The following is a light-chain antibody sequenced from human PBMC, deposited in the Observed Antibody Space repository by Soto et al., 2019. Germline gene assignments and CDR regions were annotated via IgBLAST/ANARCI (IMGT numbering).Light chain of an antibody. J-gene: IGKJ1*01. Sequence: DIQMTQSPSSLSASIGDRVTIACRASQSISSFLAWYQQKPGRSPKLLIYTASNLQSGVPSRFSGSGSGTDFILTISSMQPEDVATYYCQQTFTTSWTFGQGTKVEIK. CDR2: TAS. V-gene: IGKV1-39*01. CDR3: QQTFTTSWT. CDR1: QSISSF.